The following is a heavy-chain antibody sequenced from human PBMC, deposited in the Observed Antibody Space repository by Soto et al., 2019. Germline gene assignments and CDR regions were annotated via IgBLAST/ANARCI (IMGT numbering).Heavy chain of an antibody. V-gene: IGHV6-1*01. CDR2: TYYWSRWYN. CDR1: GDSVSRNRAT. Sequence: WHNLSLTGVISGDSVSRNRATWNWIRQSPSRGLEWLGRTYYWSRWYNDYAASVKSRISINPDTSKNQLSLQLNSVTPEDTAVYFCARGAKIAAAGFDYWGQGILVTVSS. J-gene: IGHJ4*02. D-gene: IGHD6-13*01. CDR3: ARGAKIAAAGFDY.